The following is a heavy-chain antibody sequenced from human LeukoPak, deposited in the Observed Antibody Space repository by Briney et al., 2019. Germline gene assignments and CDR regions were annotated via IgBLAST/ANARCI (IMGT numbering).Heavy chain of an antibody. CDR3: VRYCSSTTCYTRAVDY. V-gene: IGHV4-38-2*02. D-gene: IGHD2-2*02. CDR1: GYSITSGYN. CDR2: IYHSGSA. J-gene: IGHJ4*02. Sequence: KPSETLSLTCTVSGYSITSGYNWAWIRQPPGKVLEWIGSIYHSGSAYYNPSLKSRVTISVGTSKNQFSLKLSSVTAADTAVYYCVRYCSSTTCYTRAVDYWGQGTLVTVSS.